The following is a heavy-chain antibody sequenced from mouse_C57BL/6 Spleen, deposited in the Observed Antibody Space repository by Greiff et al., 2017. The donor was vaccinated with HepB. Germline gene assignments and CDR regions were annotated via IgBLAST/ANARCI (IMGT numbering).Heavy chain of an antibody. CDR1: GYAFSSSW. CDR3: AREGTTGTGYFDV. D-gene: IGHD1-2*01. J-gene: IGHJ1*03. Sequence: VQLQQSGPELVKPGASVKISCKASGYAFSSSWMNWVKQRPGKGLEWIGRIYPGDGDTNYNGKFKGKATLTADKSSSTAYMQLSSLTSEDSAVYCCAREGTTGTGYFDVWGTGTTVTVSS. CDR2: IYPGDGDT. V-gene: IGHV1-82*01.